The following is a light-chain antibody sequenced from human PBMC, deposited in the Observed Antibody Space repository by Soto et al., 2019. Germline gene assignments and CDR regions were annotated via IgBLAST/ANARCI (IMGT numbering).Light chain of an antibody. CDR1: QSFNNW. CDR2: KAS. V-gene: IGKV1-5*03. Sequence: DIQMTQSPSTLSASVGDRVTITCRASQSFNNWLAWYQQKPGKAPKFLIYKASNLESGVPSRFSGSGSGTEFTLTISSLQPDDFGTYYCQQYNSWTFGQGTKVEIK. CDR3: QQYNSWT. J-gene: IGKJ1*01.